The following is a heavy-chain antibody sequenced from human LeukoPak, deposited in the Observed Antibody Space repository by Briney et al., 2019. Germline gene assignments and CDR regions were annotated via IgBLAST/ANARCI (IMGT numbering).Heavy chain of an antibody. Sequence: PGGSLRLSCAASGFTFSGSAMHWVRQASGKGLEWVGRIRSKANSYATAYAASVKGRFTISRDDSKNTAYLQMNSLRAEDTAVYYCAKDVRIVVVSAAGGFDSWGQGTLVTVSS. J-gene: IGHJ4*02. D-gene: IGHD2-2*01. CDR3: AKDVRIVVVSAAGGFDS. CDR1: GFTFSGSA. V-gene: IGHV3-73*01. CDR2: IRSKANSYAT.